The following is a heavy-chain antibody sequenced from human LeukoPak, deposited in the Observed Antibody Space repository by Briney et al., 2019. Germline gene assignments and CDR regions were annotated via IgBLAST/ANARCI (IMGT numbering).Heavy chain of an antibody. CDR2: ISGSGGST. CDR3: AKGDGSSWFSTDY. CDR1: GFTFSTYA. Sequence: GGSLRLSCAASGFTFSTYAMSWVRQAPGKGLEWVSAISGSGGSTYYADSVKGRFTISRDNSKNTLYLQMNSLRAEDTAVYYCAKGDGSSWFSTDYWGQGTLVTVSS. V-gene: IGHV3-23*01. J-gene: IGHJ4*02. D-gene: IGHD6-13*01.